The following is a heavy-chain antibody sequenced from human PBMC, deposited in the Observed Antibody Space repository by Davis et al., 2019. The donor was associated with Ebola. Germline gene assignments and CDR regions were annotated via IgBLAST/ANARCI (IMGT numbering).Heavy chain of an antibody. D-gene: IGHD4-17*01. CDR1: GYTLTELS. Sequence: ASVKVSCKVSGYTLTELSMHRVRQAPGKGLEWMGGFDPEDGETIYAQKFQGRVTMTEDTSTDTAYMELSSLRSEDTAVYYCARDLTVTTGYYYYGMDVWGQGTTVTVSS. CDR3: ARDLTVTTGYYYYGMDV. J-gene: IGHJ6*02. V-gene: IGHV1-24*01. CDR2: FDPEDGET.